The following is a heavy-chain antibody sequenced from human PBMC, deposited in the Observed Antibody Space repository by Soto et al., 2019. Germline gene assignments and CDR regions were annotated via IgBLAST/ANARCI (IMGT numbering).Heavy chain of an antibody. CDR3: ARGGTTSLDY. D-gene: IGHD1-1*01. CDR1: GGTFSSYA. CDR2: INPNSGGP. V-gene: IGHV1-2*02. J-gene: IGHJ4*02. Sequence: GASVKVSCKASGGTFSSYAISWVRHAPGQGLEWMGWINPNSGGPISAQKFQGRVTMTRDTSISTAYLELSRLRSDDTAVYYCARGGTTSLDYWGQGTQVTSPQ.